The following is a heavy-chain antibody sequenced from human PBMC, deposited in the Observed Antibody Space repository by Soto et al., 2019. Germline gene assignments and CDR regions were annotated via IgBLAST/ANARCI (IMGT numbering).Heavy chain of an antibody. CDR2: IYYSGST. Sequence: PSETLSLTCTVSGGSISSSSYYWGWIRQPPGKELERIGSIYYSGSTYYNPSLKSRVTISVDTSKNQFSLKLSSVTAADTAVYYCARPTGEGAYYYGMDVWGQGTTVT. CDR1: GGSISSSSYY. V-gene: IGHV4-39*01. D-gene: IGHD7-27*01. CDR3: ARPTGEGAYYYGMDV. J-gene: IGHJ6*02.